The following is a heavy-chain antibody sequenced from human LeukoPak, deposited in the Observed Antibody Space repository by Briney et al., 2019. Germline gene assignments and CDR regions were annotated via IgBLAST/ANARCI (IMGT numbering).Heavy chain of an antibody. CDR2: ISSSSSYI. J-gene: IGHJ3*02. CDR1: GFTFSSYS. D-gene: IGHD6-19*01. V-gene: IGHV3-21*01. Sequence: GGSLRLSCAASGFTFSSYSMNWVRQAPGKGLEWVSSISSSSSYIYYADSVKGRFTVSRDNAKNSLYLQMNSLRAEDTAVYYCARVPNREQWLVNDAFDIWGQGTMVTVSS. CDR3: ARVPNREQWLVNDAFDI.